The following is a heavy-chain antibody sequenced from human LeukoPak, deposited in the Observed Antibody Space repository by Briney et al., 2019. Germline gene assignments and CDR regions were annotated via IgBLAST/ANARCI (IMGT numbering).Heavy chain of an antibody. CDR3: AREGSSGSYFDY. V-gene: IGHV4-4*02. Sequence: SGTLSLTCAVSGGSISSSNWWSWVRQPPGKGLEWIGEIYHSGSTNYNPSLKSRVTISVGKSKNQFSLKLSSVTAADTAVYYCAREGSSGSYFDYWGQGTLVTVSS. CDR1: GGSISSSNW. J-gene: IGHJ4*02. CDR2: IYHSGST. D-gene: IGHD1-26*01.